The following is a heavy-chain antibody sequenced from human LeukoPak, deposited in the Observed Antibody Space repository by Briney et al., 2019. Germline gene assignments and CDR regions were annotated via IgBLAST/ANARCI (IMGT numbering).Heavy chain of an antibody. CDR3: AKKLRGTYSFDC. D-gene: IGHD3-16*01. J-gene: IGHJ4*02. CDR1: GFTFGSYA. Sequence: GGSLRLSCAASGFTFGSYAMSWVRQAPGKGLEWVSAISGSGDSTYYADSVKGRFTISRDNSKNTLYLQMNSLRAEDTAVYNCAKKLRGTYSFDCWGQGTLVTVSS. CDR2: ISGSGDST. V-gene: IGHV3-23*01.